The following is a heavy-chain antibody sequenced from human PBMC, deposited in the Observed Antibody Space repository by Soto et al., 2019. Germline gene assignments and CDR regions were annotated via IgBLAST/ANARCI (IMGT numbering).Heavy chain of an antibody. CDR2: TYYSSRWYH. Sequence: QVQLQDSGPGLVKPSQTLSLTCAIPGDSVSSNSAAWNWIRQSPWRGLEWLGRTYYSSRWYHDYSVSVISRITVNPDTSKNQCSLQLTSVTPEDTAVYYCAGTTSHYWYYMDVCGKGTTVTVSS. D-gene: IGHD1-7*01. CDR3: AGTTSHYWYYMDV. J-gene: IGHJ6*03. CDR1: GDSVSSNSAA. V-gene: IGHV6-1*01.